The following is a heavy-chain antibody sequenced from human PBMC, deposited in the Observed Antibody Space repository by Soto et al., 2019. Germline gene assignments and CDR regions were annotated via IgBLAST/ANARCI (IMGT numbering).Heavy chain of an antibody. D-gene: IGHD3-9*01. CDR3: ARGGSNDWQVAFDI. CDR2: INPSGSN. Sequence: SETLSLTCGGSGGSFSTYYYNWIRQSPGKALEGIGAINPSGSNDYGPSLPSRVTMSLDTSENQFSLKLPSVTAADTAVYYCARGGSNDWQVAFDIWGQGTMVTVSS. CDR1: GGSFSTYY. V-gene: IGHV4-34*01. J-gene: IGHJ3*02.